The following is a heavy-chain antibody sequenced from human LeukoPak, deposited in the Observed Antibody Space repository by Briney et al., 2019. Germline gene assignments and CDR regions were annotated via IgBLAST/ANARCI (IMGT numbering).Heavy chain of an antibody. J-gene: IGHJ4*02. D-gene: IGHD6-6*01. CDR1: GYSFTSYW. Sequence: GESLKISCKGSGYSFTSYWIGWVRQMPGKGLEWMGIIYPGDSDTRYSPSFQGQVTISADKSISTAYLQWSSQKASDTAMYYCARSASSDDQCFDYWGQGTLVTVSS. CDR3: ARSASSDDQCFDY. CDR2: IYPGDSDT. V-gene: IGHV5-51*01.